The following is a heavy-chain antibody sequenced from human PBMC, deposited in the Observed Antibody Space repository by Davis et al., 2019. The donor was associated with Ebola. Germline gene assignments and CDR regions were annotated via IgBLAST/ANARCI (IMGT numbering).Heavy chain of an antibody. CDR3: AKDQASYSSWGIGDV. CDR2: ISYDGSNK. CDR1: GFTFSGYA. Sequence: GESLKISCVASGFTFSGYAMHWVRQAPGKGLEWVAVISYDGSNKYYADSVKGRFTISRDNSKNTLYLQMNSLRAEDTAVYYCAKDQASYSSWGIGDVWGQGTTVTVSS. J-gene: IGHJ6*02. V-gene: IGHV3-30*04. D-gene: IGHD6-6*01.